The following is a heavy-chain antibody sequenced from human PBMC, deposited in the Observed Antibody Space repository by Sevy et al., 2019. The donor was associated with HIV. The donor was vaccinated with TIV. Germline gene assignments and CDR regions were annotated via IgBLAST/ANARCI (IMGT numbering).Heavy chain of an antibody. D-gene: IGHD4-17*01. CDR1: GFTFSNYA. J-gene: IGHJ4*02. CDR3: ATAHGDYY. CDR2: IKSKTDGGAA. Sequence: GGSLRLSCAASGFTFSNYAMNWVRQAPGKGLEWVGRIKSKTDGGAADYAAPVKGRFTISRDDSKNTLYLQMNSLKAEETAVYFCATAHGDYYWGQGSLVTVSS. V-gene: IGHV3-15*07.